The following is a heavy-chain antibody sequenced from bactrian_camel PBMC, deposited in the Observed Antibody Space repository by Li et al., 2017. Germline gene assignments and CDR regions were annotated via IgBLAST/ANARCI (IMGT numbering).Heavy chain of an antibody. J-gene: IGHJ4*01. CDR3: AADFSPRIGSGGYCISASEY. D-gene: IGHD2*01. V-gene: IGHV3S40*01. CDR1: YTYNEGD. CDR2: INSDGRRT. Sequence: VQLVESGGGSVQAGGSLRLSCGYTYNEGDMAWFRQAPGKGREWVSTINSDGRRTDYADFVKGRFTISRDNAKNTLYLQMNSLKPEDTAVYYCAADFSPRIGSGGYCISASEYWGKGTQVTV.